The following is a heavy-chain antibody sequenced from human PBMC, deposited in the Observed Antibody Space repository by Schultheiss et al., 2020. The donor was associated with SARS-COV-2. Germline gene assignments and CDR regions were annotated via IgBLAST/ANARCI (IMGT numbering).Heavy chain of an antibody. CDR3: AKDRGIVATTALFF. CDR1: GFTFSSYA. D-gene: IGHD5-12*01. Sequence: GGSLRLSCAASGFTFSSYAMHWVRQAPGKGLEWVSVISHEGSDRHYVDSVKGRFTISRDNSKNTLYLQMNSLRAEDTAVYYCAKDRGIVATTALFFWGQGTLVTVSS. V-gene: IGHV3-30*04. CDR2: ISHEGSDR. J-gene: IGHJ4*02.